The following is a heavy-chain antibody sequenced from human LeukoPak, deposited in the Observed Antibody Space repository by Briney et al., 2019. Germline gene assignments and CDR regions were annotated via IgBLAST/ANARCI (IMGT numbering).Heavy chain of an antibody. CDR1: GGSFSGYY. V-gene: IGHV4-34*01. D-gene: IGHD1-14*01. Sequence: ETLSLTCAVYGGSFSGYYWSWIRQPPGKGLEWIGEINHSGSTNYNPSLKSRVTISVDTSKNQFSLKLSSVTAADTAVYYCARPGTPHMDVWGKGTTVTISS. CDR2: INHSGST. J-gene: IGHJ6*03. CDR3: ARPGTPHMDV.